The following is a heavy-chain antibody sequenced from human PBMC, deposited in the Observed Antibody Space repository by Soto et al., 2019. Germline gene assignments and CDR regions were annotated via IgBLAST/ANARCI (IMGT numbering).Heavy chain of an antibody. CDR1: GFTFSSYS. Sequence: PGGSLRLSCAASGFTFSSYSMNWVRQAPGKGLEWVSSISSSSSYIYYADSVKGRFTISRDNAKNSLYLQMSSLRAEDTAVYYCARDRFEMATTYDLDYWGQGTLVTVSS. CDR2: ISSSSSYI. J-gene: IGHJ4*02. V-gene: IGHV3-21*01. CDR3: ARDRFEMATTYDLDY. D-gene: IGHD5-12*01.